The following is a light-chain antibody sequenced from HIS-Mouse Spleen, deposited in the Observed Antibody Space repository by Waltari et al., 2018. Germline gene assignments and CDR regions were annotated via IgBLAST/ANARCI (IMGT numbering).Light chain of an antibody. Sequence: PGQSITISCTGTRSDGGGYNYVSWYQQHPGKAPKLMIYDVSNRPSGVSNRFSGSKSGNTASLTISGLQAEDEADYYCSSYTSSSTLVVFGGGTKLTVL. CDR1: RSDGGGYNY. CDR3: SSYTSSSTLVV. CDR2: DVS. J-gene: IGLJ2*01. V-gene: IGLV2-14*03.